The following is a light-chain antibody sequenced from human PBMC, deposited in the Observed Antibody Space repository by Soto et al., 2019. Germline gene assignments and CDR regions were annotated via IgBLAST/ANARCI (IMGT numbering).Light chain of an antibody. CDR2: EVS. Sequence: QSAQTQPASVSGSPGQSITISCTGTSSDIGGHNYVSWYQQHPGKAPKLIIYEVSNRPSGVSNRFSGSKSGNTASLTISGLQAEDEADYYCGSYTSRSTPLIFGGGTKLTVL. J-gene: IGLJ2*01. CDR1: SSDIGGHNY. V-gene: IGLV2-14*01. CDR3: GSYTSRSTPLI.